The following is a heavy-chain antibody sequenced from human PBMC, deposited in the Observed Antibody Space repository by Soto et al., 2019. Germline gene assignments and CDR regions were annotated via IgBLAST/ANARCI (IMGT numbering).Heavy chain of an antibody. CDR1: GFTFSSYG. D-gene: IGHD6-19*01. V-gene: IGHV3-33*01. CDR3: ARAGDGAVVGSDY. CDR2: IWYDGSNK. Sequence: GGSLRLSCAASGFTFSSYGMHWVRQAPGKGLEWVAVIWYDGSNKYYADSVKGRFTISRDNSKNTLYLQMNSLRAEDTAVYYCARAGDGAVVGSDYWGQGTLVTVSS. J-gene: IGHJ4*02.